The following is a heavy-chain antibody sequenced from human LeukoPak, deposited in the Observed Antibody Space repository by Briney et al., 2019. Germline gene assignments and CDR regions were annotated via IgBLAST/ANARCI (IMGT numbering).Heavy chain of an antibody. D-gene: IGHD3-10*01. J-gene: IGHJ4*02. V-gene: IGHV4-39*02. CDR1: GDSISTSNSY. Sequence: SETLSLTCTVSGDSISTSNSYWGWIRQPPGKGLEWIGSIYYSGNTYYNASLKSRVTISVDTSKNQFSLKFTSVTAADTAVYYCARDDSMVRGVPDYWGQGTLVTVSS. CDR2: IYYSGNT. CDR3: ARDDSMVRGVPDY.